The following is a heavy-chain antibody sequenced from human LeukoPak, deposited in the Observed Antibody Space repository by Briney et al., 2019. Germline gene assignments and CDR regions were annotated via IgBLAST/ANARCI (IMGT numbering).Heavy chain of an antibody. V-gene: IGHV3-21*01. Sequence: GGSLRLSCAASGFTFRNYNMNCVRQTPGKGLEGVSSITRDTIYIFYADSVKGRFTISREHAQNSLSLQMNSLRAEDTAVYYCARDPYNGYYGDDYYYYMDVWGKGTTVTISS. D-gene: IGHD4-17*01. CDR2: ITRDTIYI. J-gene: IGHJ6*03. CDR1: GFTFRNYN. CDR3: ARDPYNGYYGDDYYYYMDV.